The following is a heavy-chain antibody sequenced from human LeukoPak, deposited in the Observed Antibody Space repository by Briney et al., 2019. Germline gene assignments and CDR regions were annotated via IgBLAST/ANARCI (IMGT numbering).Heavy chain of an antibody. CDR3: ARDGLVVPLVDP. D-gene: IGHD3-22*01. CDR2: ISSSSSYI. CDR1: GFTFSSYS. V-gene: IGHV3-21*01. J-gene: IGHJ5*02. Sequence: PGGSLRLSCAASGFTFSSYSTNWVRQAPGKGLEWVSSISSSSSYIYYADSVKGRFTISRDNAKNSLYLQMNSLRAEDTAVYYCARDGLVVPLVDPWGQGTLVTVSS.